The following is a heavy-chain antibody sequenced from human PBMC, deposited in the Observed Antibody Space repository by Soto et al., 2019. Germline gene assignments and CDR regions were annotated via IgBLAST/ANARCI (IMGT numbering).Heavy chain of an antibody. CDR2: IKQDGSEK. CDR3: ARDPIFGVVTTLADYYYGMDV. J-gene: IGHJ6*02. V-gene: IGHV3-7*03. D-gene: IGHD3-3*01. Sequence: EVQLVESGGGLVQPGGSLRLSCAASGFTFSSYWMSWVLQAPGKGLEWVANIKQDGSEKYYVDSVKGRFTISRDNAKNSLYLQMNSLRAEDTAVYYCARDPIFGVVTTLADYYYGMDVWGQGTTVTVSS. CDR1: GFTFSSYW.